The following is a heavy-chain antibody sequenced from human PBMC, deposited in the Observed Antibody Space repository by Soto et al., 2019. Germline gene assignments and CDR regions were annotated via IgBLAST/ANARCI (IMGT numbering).Heavy chain of an antibody. CDR2: ISYDGTNK. Sequence: GSLRLSCAASGFSFSISPMHWVRQAPGKGPEWVALISYDGTNKFYADSVKGRFTISRDNSKSTLYLQVDSLRPEDAAVYYCARDPKASGGQHWAFNYFDSWGQGTLVTVSS. D-gene: IGHD7-27*01. CDR3: ARDPKASGGQHWAFNYFDS. V-gene: IGHV3-30-3*01. J-gene: IGHJ4*02. CDR1: GFSFSISP.